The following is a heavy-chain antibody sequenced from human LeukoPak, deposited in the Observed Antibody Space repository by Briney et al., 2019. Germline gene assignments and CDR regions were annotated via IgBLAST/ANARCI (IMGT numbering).Heavy chain of an antibody. J-gene: IGHJ4*02. V-gene: IGHV3-30*02. Sequence: GGSLRLSCAASGFTFSSYGMHWVRQAPGKGLEWVSFIRYDGSDKYYADSVRGRFTISRDNSKNTLYLQMNSLRAEDTAVYYCASSSSIAAPFDYWGQGTLVTVSS. D-gene: IGHD6-6*01. CDR1: GFTFSSYG. CDR2: IRYDGSDK. CDR3: ASSSSIAAPFDY.